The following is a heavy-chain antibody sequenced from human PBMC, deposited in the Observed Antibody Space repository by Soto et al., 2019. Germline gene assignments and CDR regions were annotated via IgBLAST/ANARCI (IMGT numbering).Heavy chain of an antibody. Sequence: SETLSLTCTVSGGSISSGGYYWSRIRQHPGKGLEWIGYIYYSGSTYYNPSLKSRVTISVDTSKNQFSLKLSSVTAADTAVYYCASYYGSGSFYYYYGMDVWGQGTTVTVSS. D-gene: IGHD3-10*01. CDR3: ASYYGSGSFYYYYGMDV. J-gene: IGHJ6*02. V-gene: IGHV4-31*03. CDR1: GGSISSGGYY. CDR2: IYYSGST.